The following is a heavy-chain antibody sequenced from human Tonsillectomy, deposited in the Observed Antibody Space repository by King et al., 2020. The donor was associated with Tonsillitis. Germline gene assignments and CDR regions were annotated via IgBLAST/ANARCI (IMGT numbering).Heavy chain of an antibody. CDR3: ATMSFDDFWSGSTDEAFNI. CDR1: GFRLRNYT. J-gene: IGHJ3*02. CDR2: ISSSSRAI. Sequence: VQLVESGGGLVQSGGSLRLSCAASGFRLRNYTMNWVRQAPGKGLEWVSYISSSSRAIYYADSVKGRFTVSRDNANNSLYLQMNSLRAEDTAVYYCATMSFDDFWSGSTDEAFNIWGQGTMVTVSS. V-gene: IGHV3-48*01. D-gene: IGHD3-3*01.